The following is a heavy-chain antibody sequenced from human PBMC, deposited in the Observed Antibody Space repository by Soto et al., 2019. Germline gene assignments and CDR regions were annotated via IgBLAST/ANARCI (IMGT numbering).Heavy chain of an antibody. D-gene: IGHD3-3*01. CDR2: IYHSGST. V-gene: IGHV4-4*02. CDR3: ARARSGYYGDFDY. J-gene: IGHJ4*02. CDR1: SGSISSSNW. Sequence: QVQLQESGPGLVKPSGTLSLTCAVSSGSISSSNWWSWVRQPPGKGLEWIGEIYHSGSTNYNPSLKRRVTIPVDKSKNQFSLKLSSVTAADTAVYYCARARSGYYGDFDYWGQGTLVTVSS.